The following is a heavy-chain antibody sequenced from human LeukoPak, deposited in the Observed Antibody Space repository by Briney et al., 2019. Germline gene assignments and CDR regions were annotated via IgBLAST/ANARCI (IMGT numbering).Heavy chain of an antibody. CDR2: IWYDGSNK. CDR3: ARDRAVTTFVFDY. D-gene: IGHD4-17*01. CDR1: GFIFSSYG. J-gene: IGHJ4*02. Sequence: GGSLRLSCAASGFIFSSYGMHWLRQAPGKGLEWVAVIWYDGSNKHYADSVKGRFTISRDNSKNTLYLQMNSLRAEDTAVYYCARDRAVTTFVFDYCGQGTLVTVSS. V-gene: IGHV3-33*01.